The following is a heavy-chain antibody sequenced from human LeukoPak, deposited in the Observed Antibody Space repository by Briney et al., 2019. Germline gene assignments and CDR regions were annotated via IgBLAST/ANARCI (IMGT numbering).Heavy chain of an antibody. CDR1: GFTFDDYA. D-gene: IGHD3-22*01. J-gene: IGHJ4*02. V-gene: IGHV3-9*03. Sequence: PGGSLRLSCAASGFTFDDYAMHWVRHAPGKGLEWVSGISWNSGSIGYADSVKGRFTISRDNAKNSLYLQMNSLRAEDMALYYCAKDRDYYDSSGPFDYWGQGTLVTVSS. CDR3: AKDRDYYDSSGPFDY. CDR2: ISWNSGSI.